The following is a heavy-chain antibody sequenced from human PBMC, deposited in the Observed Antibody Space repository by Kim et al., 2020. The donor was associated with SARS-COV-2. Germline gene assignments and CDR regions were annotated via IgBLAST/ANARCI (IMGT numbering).Heavy chain of an antibody. CDR2: IYTSGST. CDR3: ARASVLLWFGETLGEGGFDY. V-gene: IGHV4-4*07. Sequence: SETLSLTCTVSGGSISSYYWSWIRQPAGKGLEWIGRIYTSGSTNYNPSLKSRVTMSVDTSKNQFSLKLSSVTAADTAVYYCARASVLLWFGETLGEGGFDYWGQGTLVTVSS. J-gene: IGHJ4*02. CDR1: GGSISSYY. D-gene: IGHD3-10*01.